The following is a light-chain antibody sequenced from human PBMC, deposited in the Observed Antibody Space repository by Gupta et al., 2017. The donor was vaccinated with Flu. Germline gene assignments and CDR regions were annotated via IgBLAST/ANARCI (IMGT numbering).Light chain of an antibody. CDR2: EVS. Sequence: SALPQPASVSGSPGQSITISCTGTSSDVGGYNYVSWYQQHPGKAPKLMIYEVSNRPSGVATRFSGSKSGNTASLTISVRQEEDEADYYCRSDTSSSTQVFGGGTKLTVL. V-gene: IGLV2-14*01. CDR3: RSDTSSSTQV. J-gene: IGLJ2*01. CDR1: SSDVGGYNY.